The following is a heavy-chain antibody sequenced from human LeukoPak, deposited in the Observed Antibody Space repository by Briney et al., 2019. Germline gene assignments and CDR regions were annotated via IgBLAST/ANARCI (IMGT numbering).Heavy chain of an antibody. J-gene: IGHJ4*02. CDR3: ARDTPQKYRSGWYFNY. D-gene: IGHD6-19*01. Sequence: SVTVSCMASRGTFISYTISWVGQAPGQGREWMGRIIPILGIANYAQKFQGRVTITADKYTSTAYMELSSLRSEDTAVYYCARDTPQKYRSGWYFNYWGQGTLVTVSS. CDR1: RGTFISYT. V-gene: IGHV1-69*04. CDR2: IIPILGIA.